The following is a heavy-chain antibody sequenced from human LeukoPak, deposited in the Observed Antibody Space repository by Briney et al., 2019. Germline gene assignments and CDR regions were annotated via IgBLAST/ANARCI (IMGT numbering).Heavy chain of an antibody. CDR2: ISSGSSYI. CDR3: ARSKGGAQREYGMDV. D-gene: IGHD1-1*01. Sequence: GRSLRLSCAASGFTFSSYGMHWVRQAPGKGLEWVSSISSGSSYIDYADSLQGRFTISRDNGKNSLYLQMNSLRAEDTAVYYCARSKGGAQREYGMDVWGQGTTVTVSS. V-gene: IGHV3-21*06. CDR1: GFTFSSYG. J-gene: IGHJ6*02.